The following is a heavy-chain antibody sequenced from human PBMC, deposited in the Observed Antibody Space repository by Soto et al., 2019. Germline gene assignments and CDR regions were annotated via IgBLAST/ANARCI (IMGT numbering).Heavy chain of an antibody. CDR2: IHPGESDT. CDR1: GDRFTNYW. D-gene: IGHD3-22*01. V-gene: IGHV5-51*01. J-gene: IGHJ4*02. CDR3: AKLGDHYDSSAYVLDY. Sequence: EVQLVQSGGEVKNPGESLKISCKGSGDRFTNYWIAWVRQMPGKGLEWMGIIHPGESDTRYSPSFQGQVTISADKSISTAYIQWSSLKASDTGMYYCAKLGDHYDSSAYVLDYWGQGTLVTVSS.